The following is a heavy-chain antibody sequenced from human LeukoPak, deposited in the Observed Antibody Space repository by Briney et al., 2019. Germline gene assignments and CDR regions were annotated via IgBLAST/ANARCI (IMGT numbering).Heavy chain of an antibody. D-gene: IGHD3-10*01. CDR3: ARLTGDSGSYYFDY. V-gene: IGHV5-51*01. J-gene: IGHJ4*02. CDR2: IYPGDSDT. CDR1: GYSFIDYW. Sequence: GESLKISCKGSGYSFIDYWIGWVRQMPGKGLEWMGIIYPGDSDTRYSPSFQGQVTISADKSISTAYLQWSSLKASDTAMYHCARLTGDSGSYYFDYWGQGILVTVSS.